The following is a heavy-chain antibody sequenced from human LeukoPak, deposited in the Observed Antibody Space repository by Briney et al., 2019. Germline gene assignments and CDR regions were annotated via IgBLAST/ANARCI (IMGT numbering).Heavy chain of an antibody. J-gene: IGHJ3*02. CDR1: GGSISSSSYY. CDR3: ARRVLRAFDI. Sequence: SETLSLTCTVSGGSISSSSYYWSWIRQPPGKGLEWIGYIYYSGSTNYNPSLKSRVTISVDTSKNRFSLKLSSVTAADTAVYYCARRVLRAFDIWGQGTMVTVSS. CDR2: IYYSGST. V-gene: IGHV4-61*05. D-gene: IGHD4/OR15-4a*01.